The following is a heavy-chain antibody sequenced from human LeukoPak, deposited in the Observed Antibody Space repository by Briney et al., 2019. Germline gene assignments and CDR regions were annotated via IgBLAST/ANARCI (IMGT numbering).Heavy chain of an antibody. J-gene: IGHJ4*02. V-gene: IGHV4-61*01. Sequence: SETLSLTCTVSGGSVSSGSHYWSWIRQPPGKGLEWIGYIYYSGSTNYNPSLKSRVTLSVDTSKNQFSLKLSSVTAADTAVYYCARVYYGSGSYYFDYWGQGTLVTVSS. CDR3: ARVYYGSGSYYFDY. D-gene: IGHD3-10*01. CDR1: GGSVSSGSHY. CDR2: IYYSGST.